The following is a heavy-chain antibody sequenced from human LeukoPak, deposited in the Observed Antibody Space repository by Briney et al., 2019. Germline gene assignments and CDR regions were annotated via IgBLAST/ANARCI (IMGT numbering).Heavy chain of an antibody. CDR3: ACLGVCSGGSCYSY. Sequence: SETLSLTCTVSGGSITSYFWNWVRQPPGKGLEWIGYFHSSGDTNYNPSLKSRVTMSLDTSKNQFSLELRSVAAADTAVYYCACLGVCSGGSCYSYWGQGTLVTVSS. D-gene: IGHD2-15*01. V-gene: IGHV4-59*08. CDR2: FHSSGDT. CDR1: GGSITSYF. J-gene: IGHJ4*02.